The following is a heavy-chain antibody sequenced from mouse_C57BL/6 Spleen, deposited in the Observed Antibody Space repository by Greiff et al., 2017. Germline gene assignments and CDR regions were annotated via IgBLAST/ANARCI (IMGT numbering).Heavy chain of an antibody. CDR3: ARKGVYYGSSPGAMDY. J-gene: IGHJ4*01. D-gene: IGHD1-1*01. Sequence: QVQLQQPGAELVKPGASVKMSCKASGYTFTSYWITWVKQRPGQGLEWIGDIYPGSGSTNYNEKFKSKDTLTVDTSSSTAYMQLSSLTSEDSAVYYCARKGVYYGSSPGAMDYWGQGTSVTVSS. V-gene: IGHV1-55*01. CDR1: GYTFTSYW. CDR2: IYPGSGST.